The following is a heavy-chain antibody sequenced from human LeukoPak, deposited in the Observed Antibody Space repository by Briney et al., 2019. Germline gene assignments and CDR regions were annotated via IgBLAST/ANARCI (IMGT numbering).Heavy chain of an antibody. CDR3: ARGATIFLVDV. J-gene: IGHJ6*02. Sequence: SETLSITCTVSGGSISSYYWSWIRQPPGKGLEWIGYIYYSGSTNYNPSLKSRVTISVDTSKNQFSLKLSSVTAADTAVYYCARGATIFLVDVWGQGTTVTVSS. V-gene: IGHV4-59*01. CDR2: IYYSGST. D-gene: IGHD3-9*01. CDR1: GGSISSYY.